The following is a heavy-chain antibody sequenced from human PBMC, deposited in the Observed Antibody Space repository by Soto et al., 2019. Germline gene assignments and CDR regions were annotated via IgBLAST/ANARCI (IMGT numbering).Heavy chain of an antibody. J-gene: IGHJ5*02. CDR3: ATYYCGGDCYHNWFDP. D-gene: IGHD2-21*02. CDR1: GGTFSSYA. V-gene: IGHV1-69*12. Sequence: QVQLVQSGAEVKKPGSSVKVSCKASGGTFSSYAISWVRQAPGQGLEWMGGIIPIFGTANYAQQFQGRVTITADESTSTAYMELSSLRSEDTAVYYCATYYCGGDCYHNWFDPWGQGSLVTVSS. CDR2: IIPIFGTA.